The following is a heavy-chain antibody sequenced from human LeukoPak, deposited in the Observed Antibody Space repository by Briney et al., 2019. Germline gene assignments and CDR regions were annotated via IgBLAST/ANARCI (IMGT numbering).Heavy chain of an antibody. CDR1: GFTFRDYW. J-gene: IGHJ4*02. Sequence: GGSLRLSCAASGFTFRDYWMTWVRQAPGKGLEWVADIKQDGGDKNYVDSVKGRFTISRDNAKNSLYLQIDSLRAEDTAVYYCVRAGYTYGTLYFWGQGTLVTVSS. CDR3: VRAGYTYGTLYF. V-gene: IGHV3-7*01. CDR2: IKQDGGDK. D-gene: IGHD5-18*01.